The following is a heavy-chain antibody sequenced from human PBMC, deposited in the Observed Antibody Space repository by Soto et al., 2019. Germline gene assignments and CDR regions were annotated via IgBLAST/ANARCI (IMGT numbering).Heavy chain of an antibody. V-gene: IGHV3-74*01. Sequence: EVQLVESGGGLVQPGGSLRLSCAASGFTFSNYWMYWVRQAPGKGLVWVSRINSDGSVSSYADSVKGRLTISRDNVKNTLYLQMDSLRDEDTAVYYCARGDCVGGTCYSLAGSFYYYVDVWGKGTTVTVFS. D-gene: IGHD2-15*01. CDR3: ARGDCVGGTCYSLAGSFYYYVDV. CDR2: INSDGSVS. CDR1: GFTFSNYW. J-gene: IGHJ6*03.